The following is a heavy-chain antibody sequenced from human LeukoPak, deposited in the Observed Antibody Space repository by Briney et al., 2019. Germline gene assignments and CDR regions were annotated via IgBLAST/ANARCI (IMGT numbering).Heavy chain of an antibody. V-gene: IGHV4-59*08. CDR1: GASIKNYY. J-gene: IGHJ4*02. CDR2: IYYAGSS. D-gene: IGHD3-16*02. CDR3: ARSGFGGVIVPLYFDY. Sequence: SETLSLTCTVSGASIKNYYWSWIRQPPGKGLEWIANIYYAGSSNYNPSLKSRVSVSIDASRNHLSLKLTSVTAAGTAVYYCARSGFGGVIVPLYFDYWGQGTLVTVSS.